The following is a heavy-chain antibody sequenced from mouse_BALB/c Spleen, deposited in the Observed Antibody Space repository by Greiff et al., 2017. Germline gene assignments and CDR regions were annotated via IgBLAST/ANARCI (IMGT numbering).Heavy chain of an antibody. CDR1: GFAFSSYD. V-gene: IGHV5-12-1*01. CDR2: ISSGGGST. J-gene: IGHJ4*01. Sequence: VQLQQSGGGLVKPGGSLKLSCAASGFAFSSYDMSWVRQTPEKRLEWVAYISSGGGSTYYPDTVKGRFTISRDNAKNTLYLQMSSLKSEDTAMYYCARQGYYYAMDYWGQGTSVTVSS. CDR3: ARQGYYYAMDY.